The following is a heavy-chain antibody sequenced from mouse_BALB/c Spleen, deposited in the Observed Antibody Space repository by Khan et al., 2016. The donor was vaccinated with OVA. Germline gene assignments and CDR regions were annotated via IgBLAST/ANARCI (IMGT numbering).Heavy chain of an antibody. J-gene: IGHJ3*01. Sequence: VQLQESGPGLVQPSQSLSITCTVSGFSLTNFGVHWVRQSPGQGLEWLGVIWSGGSTDYNAAFKSRLSISKDNSKSQVFFKMNSLQANDTATYCCARREYHMAWIAYWGQGTMVTVSA. V-gene: IGHV2-2*02. CDR1: GFSLTNFG. CDR2: IWSGGST. D-gene: IGHD1-1*02. CDR3: ARREYHMAWIAY.